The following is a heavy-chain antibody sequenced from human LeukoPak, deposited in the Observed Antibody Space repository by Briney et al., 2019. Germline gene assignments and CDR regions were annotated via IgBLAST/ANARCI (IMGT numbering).Heavy chain of an antibody. CDR2: IGTDTGNP. Sequence: GASVKVSCKASGYSSTTYAMNWVRQAPGQGLEWMGWIGTDTGNPTYAQGFTGRFVFSLDTSVSTAYLQISSLKAEDTAVYYCARDRWLPDNWGQGTLVTVSS. D-gene: IGHD6-19*01. CDR3: ARDRWLPDN. V-gene: IGHV7-4-1*02. CDR1: GYSSTTYA. J-gene: IGHJ4*02.